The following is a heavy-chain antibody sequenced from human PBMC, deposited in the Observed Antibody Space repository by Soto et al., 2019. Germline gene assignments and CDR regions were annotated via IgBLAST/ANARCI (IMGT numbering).Heavy chain of an antibody. CDR2: IYYSGST. D-gene: IGHD3-9*01. V-gene: IGHV4-39*01. CDR1: GGSISSSSYY. J-gene: IGHJ6*03. Sequence: SETLSLTCTVSGGSISSSSYYWGWIRQPPGKGLEWIGSIYYSGSTYYNPSLKSRVTISVDTSKNQFSLKLSSVTAADTAVYYCARHLYYDILTGSGYPYYYYYIDVWGKGTTVTVSS. CDR3: ARHLYYDILTGSGYPYYYYYIDV.